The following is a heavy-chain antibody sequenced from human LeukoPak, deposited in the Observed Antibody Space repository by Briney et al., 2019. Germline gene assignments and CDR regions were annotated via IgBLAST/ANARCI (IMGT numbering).Heavy chain of an antibody. Sequence: GGSLRLSCAASGFTFSSYYMSWIRQAPGKGLEWVSYISSSGSTIYYAASVKGRFTISRENAKNSLYLQMNSLKAEDTAVYYRAGGSMLVVPKGFDYWGQGTLVTVSS. D-gene: IGHD3-22*01. J-gene: IGHJ4*02. CDR3: AGGSMLVVPKGFDY. CDR2: ISSSGSTI. V-gene: IGHV3-11*01. CDR1: GFTFSSYY.